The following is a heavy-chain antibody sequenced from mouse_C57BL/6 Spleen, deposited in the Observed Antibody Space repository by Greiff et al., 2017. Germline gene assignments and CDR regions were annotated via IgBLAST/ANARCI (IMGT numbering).Heavy chain of an antibody. J-gene: IGHJ4*01. Sequence: QVQLQQPGAELVRPGSSVKLSCKASGYTFTSYWMHWVQQRPIPGLEWIGNIDPSDSETHYNQKFKDKATLTVDKSSSTAYMQLSSLTSEDSAVYYCARRAPPDYDDDMDYWGQGTSVTVSS. CDR1: GYTFTSYW. CDR3: ARRAPPDYDDDMDY. D-gene: IGHD2-4*01. V-gene: IGHV1-52*01. CDR2: IDPSDSET.